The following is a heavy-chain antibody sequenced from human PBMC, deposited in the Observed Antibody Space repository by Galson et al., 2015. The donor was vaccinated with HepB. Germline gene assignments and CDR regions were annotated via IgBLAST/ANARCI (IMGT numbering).Heavy chain of an antibody. CDR1: GFTFSSYE. CDR2: ISSSGSTI. V-gene: IGHV3-48*03. CDR3: ARDKADCSGGSCYGLSFDY. D-gene: IGHD2-15*01. J-gene: IGHJ4*02. Sequence: SLRLSCAASGFTFSSYEMNWVRQAPGKGLEWVSYISSSGSTIYYADSVKGRFTISRDNAKNSLYLQMNSLRAEDTAVYYCARDKADCSGGSCYGLSFDYWGQGTLVTVSS.